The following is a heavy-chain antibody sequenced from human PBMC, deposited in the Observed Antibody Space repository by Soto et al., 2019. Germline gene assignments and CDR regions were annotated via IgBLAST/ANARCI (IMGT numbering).Heavy chain of an antibody. CDR2: IYYNGNT. Sequence: APGNLSLTFTVSGVALNEHYWSFIRQPPGKGLEWIGYIYYNGNTNYNPSLESRVTISVDRSRNQFSLRLNSLTAADTAFFYCPRVTTAYYDYGGRGALVTVS. D-gene: IGHD2-21*02. J-gene: IGHJ4*02. CDR1: GVALNEHY. CDR3: PRVTTAYYDY. V-gene: IGHV4-59*11.